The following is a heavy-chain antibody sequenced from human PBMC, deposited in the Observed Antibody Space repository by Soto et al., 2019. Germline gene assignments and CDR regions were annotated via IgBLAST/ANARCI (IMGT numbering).Heavy chain of an antibody. Sequence: ASVKVSCKASGYTFTGYYIHCVRQAPGQGLEWMGWINPNSGDTNLAQKFQGRVTMTRDTSISTTYMELSRLASDDTAAYFCARGIVVRGQGWFDPWGQGTLLTVSS. CDR2: INPNSGDT. J-gene: IGHJ5*02. CDR1: GYTFTGYY. V-gene: IGHV1-2*02. D-gene: IGHD2-15*01. CDR3: ARGIVVRGQGWFDP.